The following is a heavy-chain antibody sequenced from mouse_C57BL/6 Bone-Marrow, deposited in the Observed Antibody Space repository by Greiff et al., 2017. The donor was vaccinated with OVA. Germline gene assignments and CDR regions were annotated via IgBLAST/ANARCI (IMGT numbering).Heavy chain of an antibody. CDR2: ISSGGSYT. D-gene: IGHD2-1*01. Sequence: DVQLVESGGDLVKPGGSLKLSCAASGFTFSSYGMSWVRQTPDKRLEWVATISSGGSYTYYPDSVKGRFTISRDNAKNTLYLQMSSLKSEDTAMYYCARPYGNYDYAMDYWGQGTSVTVSS. J-gene: IGHJ4*01. V-gene: IGHV5-6*01. CDR3: ARPYGNYDYAMDY. CDR1: GFTFSSYG.